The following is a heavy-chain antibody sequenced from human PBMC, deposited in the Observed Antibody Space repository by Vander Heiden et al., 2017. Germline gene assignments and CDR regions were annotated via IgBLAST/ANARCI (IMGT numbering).Heavy chain of an antibody. CDR1: GFTFADFA. Sequence: EAQLVESGGGLVQPCRSLRLPCVASGFTFADFAMHWVRQAPGKGLEWGSGSSWNRDNIAYAEAVKGRFTSSRDNAKDSLFLEMKSLRTEDTAFYFCGRSDSTGGDLWGQGTLVTVSS. D-gene: IGHD6-19*01. CDR3: GRSDSTGGDL. J-gene: IGHJ5*02. V-gene: IGHV3-9*01. CDR2: SSWNRDNI.